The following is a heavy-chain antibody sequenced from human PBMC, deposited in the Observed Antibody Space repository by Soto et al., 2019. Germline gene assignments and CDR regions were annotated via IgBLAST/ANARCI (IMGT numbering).Heavy chain of an antibody. V-gene: IGHV4-31*03. CDR3: ARGRDAAMVTRGAVYFDY. Sequence: QVQLQESGPGLVKPSQTLSLTCTVSGGSISSGGYYWSWIRQHPGKGLEWIGYIYYSGSTYYNPSLKSRVSISVDTSKNQFSLKLSSVTAADTAVYYCARGRDAAMVTRGAVYFDYWGQGTLVTVSS. CDR1: GGSISSGGYY. J-gene: IGHJ4*02. D-gene: IGHD5-18*01. CDR2: IYYSGST.